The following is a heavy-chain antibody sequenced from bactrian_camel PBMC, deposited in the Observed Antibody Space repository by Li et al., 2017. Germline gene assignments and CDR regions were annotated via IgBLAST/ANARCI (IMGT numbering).Heavy chain of an antibody. V-gene: IGHV3S53*01. Sequence: QVQLVESGGGSVQAGETLRLSCTASGFTFFETDMAWYRQAPGNECELVSNISRDGSTNYADSVKGRFTISRDNAKNTVYLQLNSLKTEDMAMYYCANTVFGSPYYWGQGTQVTVS. J-gene: IGHJ4*01. CDR3: ANTVFGSPYY. CDR1: GFTFFETD. D-gene: IGHD3*01. CDR2: ISRDGST.